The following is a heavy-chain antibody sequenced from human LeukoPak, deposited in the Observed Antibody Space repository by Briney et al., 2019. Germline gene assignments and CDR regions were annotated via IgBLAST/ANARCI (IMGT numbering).Heavy chain of an antibody. CDR2: ISYDGSNK. Sequence: GGSLRLSCAASGFTFSSYGMHWVHQAPGKGLEWVAVISYDGSNKYYADSVKGRFTISRDNSKNTLYLQMNSLRAEDTAVYYCAKELLWFGEYPNGFDYWGQGTLVTVSS. D-gene: IGHD3-10*01. CDR3: AKELLWFGEYPNGFDY. CDR1: GFTFSSYG. V-gene: IGHV3-30*18. J-gene: IGHJ4*02.